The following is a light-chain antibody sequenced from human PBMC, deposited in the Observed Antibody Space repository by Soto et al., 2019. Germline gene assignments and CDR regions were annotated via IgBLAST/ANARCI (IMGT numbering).Light chain of an antibody. CDR2: DDD. CDR3: GSWDSSMSAYV. Sequence: QSVLTQPPSVSAAPGQRVTISCSGSSSNIGGNSVSWYQQLPGTAPKLLIYDDDKRPSGIPDRFSGSKSGTSATLGITGFRTGQEADSYCGSWDSSMSAYVFANGPKVIVL. V-gene: IGLV1-51*01. J-gene: IGLJ1*01. CDR1: SSNIGGNS.